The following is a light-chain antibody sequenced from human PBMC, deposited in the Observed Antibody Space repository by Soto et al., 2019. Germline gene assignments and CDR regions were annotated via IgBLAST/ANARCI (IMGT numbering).Light chain of an antibody. J-gene: IGLJ2*01. CDR2: RNS. CDR3: AAWDDSLNAVV. V-gene: IGLV1-47*01. CDR1: SSNIGSNY. Sequence: QSVLTQPPSASGTPGQRVTISCSGSSSNIGSNYVYWYQQLPGTAPKLLIYRNSQRPSGVPDRISGSKSGTSASLAFSGLRSEDEADYYCAAWDDSLNAVVFGGGTKLTV.